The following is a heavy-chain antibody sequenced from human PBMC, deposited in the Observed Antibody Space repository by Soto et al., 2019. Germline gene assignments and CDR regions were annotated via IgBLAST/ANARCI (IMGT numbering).Heavy chain of an antibody. V-gene: IGHV3-74*01. CDR2: IHSDGSST. CDR1: GFTFSYYW. Sequence: EVQLVESGGGLVRPGGSLRLSCAASGFTFSYYWMHWVRQAPGKGLVWVSRIHSDGSSTTYADFVKGRFIISRDNARNSVDLQMNSVRVEDTGVYYCARGDRGAFDLWGQGTVVTVSS. CDR3: ARGDRGAFDL. D-gene: IGHD1-26*01. J-gene: IGHJ3*01.